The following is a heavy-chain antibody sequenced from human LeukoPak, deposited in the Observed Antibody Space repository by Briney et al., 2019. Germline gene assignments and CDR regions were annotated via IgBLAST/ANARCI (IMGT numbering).Heavy chain of an antibody. V-gene: IGHV3-9*01. CDR2: ISWNSGSI. CDR1: GFTFDDYA. D-gene: IGHD3-10*01. J-gene: IGHJ6*03. CDR3: ARFAAGGSYYYYMDV. Sequence: GRSLRLSCAASGFTFDDYAMHWVRQAPGKGLEWVSGISWNSGSIGYADSVKGRFTISRDNAKNSLYLQTNSLRADDTAVYYCARFAAGGSYYYYMDVWGKGTTVTVSS.